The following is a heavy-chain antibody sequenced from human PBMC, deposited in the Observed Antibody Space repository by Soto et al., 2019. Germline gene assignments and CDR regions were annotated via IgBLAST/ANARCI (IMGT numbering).Heavy chain of an antibody. J-gene: IGHJ5*02. Sequence: GGSLRLSCAASGFTFSLYTMLWVRQAPGKGLEYVSTISSNGDSTYYADSVKGRFTISRDNSKNTLYLQMGSLRPEDMAVYYCAREQGGRIVATTYKWFDPWGQGTLVTVSS. V-gene: IGHV3-64*02. CDR1: GFTFSLYT. CDR3: AREQGGRIVATTYKWFDP. D-gene: IGHD5-12*01. CDR2: ISSNGDST.